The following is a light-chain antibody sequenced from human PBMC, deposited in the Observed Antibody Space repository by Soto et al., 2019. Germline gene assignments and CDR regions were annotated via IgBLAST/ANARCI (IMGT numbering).Light chain of an antibody. CDR1: LSLSSSFNNKDY. V-gene: IGKV4-1*01. CDR2: WAA. J-gene: IGKJ1*01. Sequence: DIVMIQSPDSPAVSLGERATINCKSSLSLSSSFNNKDYLGWYQQKPGQPPKLLIYWAATRDSGVPDRFTGSGSGTDCSLTISGLQAEDVAVYFCHQYHSTPWTFGQGTKVDIK. CDR3: HQYHSTPWT.